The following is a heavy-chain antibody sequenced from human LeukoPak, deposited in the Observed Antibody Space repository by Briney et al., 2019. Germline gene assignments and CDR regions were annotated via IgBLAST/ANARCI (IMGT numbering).Heavy chain of an antibody. CDR1: GFTFSSYA. CDR3: AKDTHVDGLTVAGTSFSF. Sequence: GGSLRLSCAASGFTFSSYAMSWVRQAPGKGLEWVSAISGSGGSTYYADSVKGRFTISRDNSKNTLYLQMNSLRAEDTAVYYCAKDTHVDGLTVAGTSFSFWGQGTLVTVSS. CDR2: ISGSGGST. D-gene: IGHD6-19*01. J-gene: IGHJ4*02. V-gene: IGHV3-23*01.